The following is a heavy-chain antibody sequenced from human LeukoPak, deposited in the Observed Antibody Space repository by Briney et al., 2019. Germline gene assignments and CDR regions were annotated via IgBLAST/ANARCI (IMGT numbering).Heavy chain of an antibody. Sequence: SETLSLTCTVSGGSISSSSYYWGWIRQPPGKGLEWIGSIYYSGSTYYNPSLKSRVTISVDTSKNQFSLKLSSVTAADTAVYYCARHPHHSNILEWLLYFDYWGQGTLVTVSS. J-gene: IGHJ4*02. D-gene: IGHD3-3*01. CDR1: GGSISSSSYY. CDR2: IYYSGST. CDR3: ARHPHHSNILEWLLYFDY. V-gene: IGHV4-39*01.